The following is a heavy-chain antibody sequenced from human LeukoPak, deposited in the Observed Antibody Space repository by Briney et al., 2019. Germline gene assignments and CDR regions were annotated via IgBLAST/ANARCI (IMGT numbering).Heavy chain of an antibody. CDR2: IWYDGSNK. CDR3: AKDRAEMGLVRKLLFDY. D-gene: IGHD6-19*01. V-gene: IGHV3-33*06. J-gene: IGHJ4*02. Sequence: GRSLRLSCAASGFTFSSYGMHWVRQAPGKGLEWVAVIWYDGSNKDYADSVKGRFTISRDNSKNTLYLQMNSLRAEDMAVYYCAKDRAEMGLVRKLLFDYWGQGTLVTVSS. CDR1: GFTFSSYG.